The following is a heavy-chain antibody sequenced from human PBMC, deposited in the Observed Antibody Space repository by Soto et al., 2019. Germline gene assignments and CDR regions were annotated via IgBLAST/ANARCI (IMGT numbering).Heavy chain of an antibody. D-gene: IGHD4-17*01. V-gene: IGHV2-5*02. CDR1: GFSLSTSGVG. CDR2: IYWDDDK. J-gene: IGHJ4*02. Sequence: QITLKESGPTLVKPTQTLTLTCTFSGFSLSTSGVGVGWIRQPPGKALEWLALIYWDDDKRYSPSLKSRLAIXXDXSXNQVVLTMTNMDPVDTATYYCAHRADYGGSPYYFDYWGQGTLVTVSS. CDR3: AHRADYGGSPYYFDY.